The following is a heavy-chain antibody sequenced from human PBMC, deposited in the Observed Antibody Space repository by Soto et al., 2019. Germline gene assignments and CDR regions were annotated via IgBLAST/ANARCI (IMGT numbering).Heavy chain of an antibody. CDR3: ARSTVTGTEIKWGY. CDR2: IYYSGST. Sequence: QLQLQESGPGLVKPSETLSLTCTVSGGSISSSSYYWGWIRQPPGKGLEWIGSIYYSGSTYYNPSLKSRITISVDTSKNQFSLKLSSVTAADTAVYYCARSTVTGTEIKWGYWGQGTLVTVSS. V-gene: IGHV4-39*01. CDR1: GGSISSSSYY. J-gene: IGHJ4*02. D-gene: IGHD1-20*01.